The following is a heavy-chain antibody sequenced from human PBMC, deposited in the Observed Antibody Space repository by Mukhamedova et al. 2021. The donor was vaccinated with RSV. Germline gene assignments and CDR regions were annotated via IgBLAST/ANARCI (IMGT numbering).Heavy chain of an antibody. CDR3: AKGYCSGRDCYSGLDY. Sequence: SGISGSATSPYYADSVKGRFTMSRDNSKSTLYLQMNNLRAEDTALDYCAKGYCSGRDCYSGLDYWGQGIMVTVSS. D-gene: IGHD2-15*01. V-gene: IGHV3-23*01. J-gene: IGHJ4*02. CDR2: ISGSATSP.